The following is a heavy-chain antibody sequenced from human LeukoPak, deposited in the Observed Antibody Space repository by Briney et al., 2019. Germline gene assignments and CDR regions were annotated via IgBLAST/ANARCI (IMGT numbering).Heavy chain of an antibody. Sequence: GGSLRVSCAASGFTFSSYGMSWVRQAPGKGLEWVSAISGSGVSTYYADSVKGRFTISRDNSKNTLYLQMNSLRAEDTAVYYCAKLLHYYDSSQPYWGQGTLVTVSS. J-gene: IGHJ4*02. V-gene: IGHV3-23*01. D-gene: IGHD3-22*01. CDR1: GFTFSSYG. CDR2: ISGSGVST. CDR3: AKLLHYYDSSQPY.